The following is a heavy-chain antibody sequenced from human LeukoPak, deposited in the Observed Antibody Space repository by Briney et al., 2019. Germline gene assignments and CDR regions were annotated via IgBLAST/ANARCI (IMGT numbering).Heavy chain of an antibody. J-gene: IGHJ3*02. CDR1: GFTFSSYW. D-gene: IGHD3-22*01. CDR3: AKARGLIGGAFDI. CDR2: IKQAGSEK. V-gene: IGHV3-7*03. Sequence: GGSLRLSCAASGFTFSSYWMSWVRQAPGKGLEWVANIKQAGSEKYYVDSVKGRFTISRDNSKNSLYLQMNSLRTEDTALYYCAKARGLIGGAFDIWGQGTMVTVSS.